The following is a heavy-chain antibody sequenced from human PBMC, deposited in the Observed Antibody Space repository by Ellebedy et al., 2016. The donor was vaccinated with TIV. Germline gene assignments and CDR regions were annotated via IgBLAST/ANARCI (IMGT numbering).Heavy chain of an antibody. CDR2: VGSSGVRL. J-gene: IGHJ5*02. CDR1: GFSFSSHS. D-gene: IGHD2-2*01. CDR3: ARADLHSNVVVPAALDH. Sequence: GGSLRLXXAASGFSFSSHSMNWVRQAPGKGLEWVASVGSSGVRLYYADSVKGRFTVSRDNANNALYLQMNSLRAEDTAVYYCARADLHSNVVVPAALDHWGPGTLVTVSS. V-gene: IGHV3-21*01.